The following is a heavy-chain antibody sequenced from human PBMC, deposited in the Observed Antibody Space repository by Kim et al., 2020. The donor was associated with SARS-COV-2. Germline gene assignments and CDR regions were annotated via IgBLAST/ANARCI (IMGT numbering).Heavy chain of an antibody. Sequence: SETLSLTCTVSGGSISSYYWSWIRQPAGKGLEWIWRIYTSGSTNYNPSLKSRVTMSVDTSKNQFSLKLSSVTAADTAVYYCARILQFTMVRGAIAYDAFDIWGQGTMVTVSS. V-gene: IGHV4-4*07. D-gene: IGHD3-10*01. CDR2: IYTSGST. CDR3: ARILQFTMVRGAIAYDAFDI. J-gene: IGHJ3*02. CDR1: GGSISSYY.